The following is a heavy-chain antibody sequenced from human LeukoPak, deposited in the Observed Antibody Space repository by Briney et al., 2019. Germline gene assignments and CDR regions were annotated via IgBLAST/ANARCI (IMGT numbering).Heavy chain of an antibody. Sequence: SETLSLTCAVYGGSFSGYYWSWIRQPPGKGLEWIGEINHSGSTNYNPSLKSRVTISVDTSKNQFSLKLSSVTAADTAVYYCATLPRKYYYDSSDLDYWGQGTLVTVSS. CDR2: INHSGST. D-gene: IGHD3-22*01. V-gene: IGHV4-34*01. CDR3: ATLPRKYYYDSSDLDY. J-gene: IGHJ4*02. CDR1: GGSFSGYY.